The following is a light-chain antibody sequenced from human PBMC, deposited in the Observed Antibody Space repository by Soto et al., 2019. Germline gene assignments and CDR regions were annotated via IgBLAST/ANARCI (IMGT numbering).Light chain of an antibody. J-gene: IGKJ1*01. CDR1: QSVSGN. V-gene: IGKV3-15*01. Sequence: EIVMTQSPATLSVSPGERATLSCRASQSVSGNLAWYQQKPGQAPRLLIYGASTGATGIPARFSGSGSGTEFTLTVSSLQSEDFAVYYCQQYNNWPPTFGQGTKVEIK. CDR2: GAS. CDR3: QQYNNWPPT.